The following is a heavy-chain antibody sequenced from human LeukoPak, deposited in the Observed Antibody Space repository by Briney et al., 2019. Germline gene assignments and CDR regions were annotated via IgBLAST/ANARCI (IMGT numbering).Heavy chain of an antibody. CDR1: GGSIDSYY. J-gene: IGHJ2*01. D-gene: IGHD7-27*01. V-gene: IGHV4-59*08. CDR3: ARQANWGRWYFDL. CDR2: IHYSGST. Sequence: SETLSLTCTVSGGSIDSYYWSWIRQPPGKGLEWIGYIHYSGSTNYNPSLRSRVTTSVDTSKNQFSLKLSSVTAADTAVYYCARQANWGRWYFDLWGRGTLVTVSS.